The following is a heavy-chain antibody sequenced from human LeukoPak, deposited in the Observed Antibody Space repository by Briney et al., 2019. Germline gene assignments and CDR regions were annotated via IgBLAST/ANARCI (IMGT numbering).Heavy chain of an antibody. CDR3: ARVGSIAARQGLTRDY. D-gene: IGHD6-6*01. V-gene: IGHV4-4*07. CDR1: GGSISSYY. Sequence: SENLSLTCTVSGGSISSYYWSWIRQPAGKGLEWIGRIYTSGSTNYNPSLKSRVTMSVDTSNNQFSLKLSSVTAADTAVYYCARVGSIAARQGLTRDYWGQGTLVTVSS. J-gene: IGHJ4*02. CDR2: IYTSGST.